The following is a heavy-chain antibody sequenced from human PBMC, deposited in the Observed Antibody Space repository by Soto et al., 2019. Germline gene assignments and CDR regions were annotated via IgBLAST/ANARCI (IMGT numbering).Heavy chain of an antibody. J-gene: IGHJ5*02. CDR3: AKDKYDILTGCSIPNWFDP. V-gene: IGHV3-23*01. CDR1: GFTFSSYA. D-gene: IGHD3-9*01. Sequence: GSLRLSCAVSGFTFSSYAMTWVRQAPGKGLEWVSGISGSGHSTYHADSVKGRFTISRDNSNNTLYLQMNSLRAEDTAVYYCAKDKYDILTGCSIPNWFDPWGQGTLVTVSS. CDR2: ISGSGHST.